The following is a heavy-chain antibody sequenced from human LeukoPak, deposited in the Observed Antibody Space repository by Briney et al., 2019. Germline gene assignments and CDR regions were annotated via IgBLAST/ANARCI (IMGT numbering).Heavy chain of an antibody. V-gene: IGHV3-30-3*01. D-gene: IGHD3-16*01. J-gene: IGHJ4*02. CDR3: ARDARWLGQGEYYFDY. Sequence: GGSLRLSCAASGFTFSSYAMHWVRQAPGKGLEWVAVISYDGSNKYYADSVKGRFTISRDNSKNTLYLQMNSLRAEDTAVYYCARDARWLGQGEYYFDYWGQGTLVTVSS. CDR1: GFTFSSYA. CDR2: ISYDGSNK.